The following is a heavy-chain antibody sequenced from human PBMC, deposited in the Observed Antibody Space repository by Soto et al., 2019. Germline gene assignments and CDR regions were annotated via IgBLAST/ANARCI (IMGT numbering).Heavy chain of an antibody. CDR3: VRERVCHSAMDV. Sequence: QVQLQESGPGLVKPSETLSLMCTVSGGSITNYYWSWIRQSPAKGLEWIGYISDSGSTKYNPSLKSRVTISVDTSKNQFSLKLTSVTAADTAVYYCVRERVCHSAMDVWGQGTTVTVSS. CDR2: ISDSGST. V-gene: IGHV4-59*01. D-gene: IGHD2-8*01. J-gene: IGHJ6*02. CDR1: GGSITNYY.